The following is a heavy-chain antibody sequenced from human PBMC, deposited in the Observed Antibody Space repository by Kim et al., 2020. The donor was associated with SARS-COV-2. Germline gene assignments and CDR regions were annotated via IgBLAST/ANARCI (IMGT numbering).Heavy chain of an antibody. V-gene: IGHV4-31*03. CDR1: GGSISSGGYY. Sequence: SETLSLTCTVSGGSISSGGYYWSWIRQHPGKGLEWIGYIYYSGSTYYNPSLKSRVIISVDTSKNQFSLKLSSVTAADTAVYYCARDEVPATANGYYYYGMDVWGQGTTVTVSS. D-gene: IGHD2-8*01. CDR2: IYYSGST. J-gene: IGHJ6*02. CDR3: ARDEVPATANGYYYYGMDV.